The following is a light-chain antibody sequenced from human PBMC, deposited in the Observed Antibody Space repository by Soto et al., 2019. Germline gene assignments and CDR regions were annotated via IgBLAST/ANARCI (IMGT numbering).Light chain of an antibody. CDR2: GAS. CDR3: QQRQYWPPIT. CDR1: QSVSSN. J-gene: IGKJ5*01. Sequence: EIVMTQSPATLSVSPGERATLYCRASQSVSSNLAWYQQKPGQAPRLLIYGASTRATGIPARFSGSGSGTDFTLTISSLEPEDCAIYYCQQRQYWPPITFGQGTRLEIK. V-gene: IGKV3-15*01.